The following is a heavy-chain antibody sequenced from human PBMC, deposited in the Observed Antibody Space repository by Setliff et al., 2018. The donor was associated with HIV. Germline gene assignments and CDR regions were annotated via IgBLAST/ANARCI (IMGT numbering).Heavy chain of an antibody. CDR3: ARDEIGV. CDR2: IVYSGKT. J-gene: IGHJ6*04. Sequence: SETLSLTCTVSGDSITSGGYYWSWIRQHPGKGLEWVGYIVYSGKTYYNPSLKSRVTISVDTSKNQFSLKLSSVTAADTAVYYCARDEIGVWGKGTTVTVSS. CDR1: GDSITSGGYY. V-gene: IGHV4-31*03.